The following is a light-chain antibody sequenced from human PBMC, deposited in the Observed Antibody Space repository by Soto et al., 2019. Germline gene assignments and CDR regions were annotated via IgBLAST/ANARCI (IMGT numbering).Light chain of an antibody. J-gene: IGKJ1*01. V-gene: IGKV1-5*03. CDR2: KAS. CDR3: QQSHSVPGT. Sequence: DIQMTQSPSTLSASVGDRVTITCRASQSISSWLAWYQQKPGKAPKLLIYKASSLESGVPSRFSGSGSGTDFSLSINGLQPEDFATYYCQQSHSVPGTFGQGTKVDIK. CDR1: QSISSW.